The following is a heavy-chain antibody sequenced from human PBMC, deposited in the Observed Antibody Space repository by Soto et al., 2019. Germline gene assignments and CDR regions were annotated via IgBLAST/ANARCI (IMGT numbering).Heavy chain of an antibody. CDR3: AKAATITTLYNFDF. V-gene: IGHV3-23*01. CDR1: GFTFSSFG. Sequence: GGSLRLSCAASGFTFSSFGMNWVRQAPGKGLEWVSVISGGGGGSYHADSVKGRFTISRDNSKNTLYLQMDSLRAEDTAVYYCAKAATITTLYNFDFWGQGTLVTVSS. J-gene: IGHJ4*02. D-gene: IGHD4-4*01. CDR2: ISGGGGGS.